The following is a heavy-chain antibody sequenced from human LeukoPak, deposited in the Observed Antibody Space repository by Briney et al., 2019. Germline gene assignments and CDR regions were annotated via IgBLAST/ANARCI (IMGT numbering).Heavy chain of an antibody. CDR2: IYSGGST. CDR3: AGHSSSWESRFDP. D-gene: IGHD6-13*01. J-gene: IGHJ5*02. Sequence: QPGGSLRLSCAASGFTVGSNYMSWVRQAPGKGLEWVSVIYSGGSTYYADSVKGRFTISRDNSKNTLYLQMNSLRAEDTAVYYCAGHSSSWESRFDPWGQGTLVTVSS. V-gene: IGHV3-66*04. CDR1: GFTVGSNY.